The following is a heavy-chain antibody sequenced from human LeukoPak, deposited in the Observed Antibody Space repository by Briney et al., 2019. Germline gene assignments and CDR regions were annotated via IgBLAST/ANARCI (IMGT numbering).Heavy chain of an antibody. CDR2: IKQDGSEK. D-gene: IGHD3-3*01. Sequence: GGSLRLSCAASGFTFRNYWMCWVRQTPGKGLEWVANIKQDGSEKYYVDSVKGRFTISRDNAKNSLYLQMNSLRAEDTAVYYCARMSELLRFLEWLSPPYFDYWGQGTLVTVSS. CDR1: GFTFRNYW. J-gene: IGHJ4*02. V-gene: IGHV3-7*03. CDR3: ARMSELLRFLEWLSPPYFDY.